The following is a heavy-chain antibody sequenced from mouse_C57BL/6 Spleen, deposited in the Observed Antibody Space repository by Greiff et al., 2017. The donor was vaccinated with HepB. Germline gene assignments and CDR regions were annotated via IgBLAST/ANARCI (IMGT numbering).Heavy chain of an antibody. CDR3: ARSSSYYFYAMDY. CDR1: GYTFTSYW. CDR2: IDPSDSET. D-gene: IGHD1-1*01. J-gene: IGHJ4*01. Sequence: VKLQQPGAELVRPGSSVKLSCKASGYTFTSYWMHWVKQRPIQGLEWIGNIDPSDSETHYNQKFKDKATLTVDKSSSTAYMQLSSLTSEDSAVYYCARSSSYYFYAMDYWGQGTSVTVSS. V-gene: IGHV1-52*01.